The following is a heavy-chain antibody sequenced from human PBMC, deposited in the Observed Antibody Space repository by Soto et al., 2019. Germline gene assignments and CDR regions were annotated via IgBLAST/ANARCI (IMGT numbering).Heavy chain of an antibody. CDR3: ARVPNDDIVVVTATPAYFDY. J-gene: IGHJ4*02. V-gene: IGHV4-61*01. CDR2: IYYSGST. Sequence: QVQLQESGPGLVKPSETLSLTCTVSGGSVSSGSYYWSWIRQPPGKGLEWIGYIYYSGSTNYNPSLKSRVTISVDTSKNQFSLKLSSVTAADTAVYYCARVPNDDIVVVTATPAYFDYWGQGTLVTVSS. CDR1: GGSVSSGSYY. D-gene: IGHD2-21*02.